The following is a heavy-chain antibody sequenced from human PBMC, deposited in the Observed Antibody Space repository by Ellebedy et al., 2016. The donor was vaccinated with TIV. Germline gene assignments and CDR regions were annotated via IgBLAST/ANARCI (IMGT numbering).Heavy chain of an antibody. CDR3: ARDRYFYQLDALDF. Sequence: GESLKISCATSGFTFNNYWMSWVRQAPGQGLEWVANIKEDGSYKNYVDSVKGRFTISRDNANNSLNLQMISLRVEDTAVYYCARDRYFYQLDALDFWGQGTTLIVSS. V-gene: IGHV3-7*03. D-gene: IGHD3-9*01. CDR1: GFTFNNYW. J-gene: IGHJ3*01. CDR2: IKEDGSYK.